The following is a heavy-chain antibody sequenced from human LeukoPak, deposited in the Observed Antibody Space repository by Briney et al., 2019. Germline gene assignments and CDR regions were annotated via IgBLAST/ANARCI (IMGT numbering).Heavy chain of an antibody. Sequence: SETLSLTCTVSGGSISSSSYYWGWIRQPPGKGMEWIGSIYYSGSTYYTPSLKSRVTISVDTSKNQFSLKLSSVTAADTAVYYCARVVGFYGDYGGDAFDIWGQGTMVTVSS. V-gene: IGHV4-39*07. CDR1: GGSISSSSYY. CDR2: IYYSGST. CDR3: ARVVGFYGDYGGDAFDI. J-gene: IGHJ3*02. D-gene: IGHD4-17*01.